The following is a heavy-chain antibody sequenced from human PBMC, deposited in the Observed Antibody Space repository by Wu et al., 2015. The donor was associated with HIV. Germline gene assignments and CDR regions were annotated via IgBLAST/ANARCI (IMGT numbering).Heavy chain of an antibody. CDR2: MNPNSGNT. CDR3: ARGGWFGDGPDDY. CDR1: GYTFTSYD. J-gene: IGHJ4*02. V-gene: IGHV1-8*01. Sequence: QVQLLQPGAEVREPGASVKVSCKASGYTFTSYDINWVRQATGQGLEWMGWMNPNSGNTGYTQKFQGRVTMTRNTSISTAYMELSSLRSEDTAVYYCARGGWFGDGPDDYWGQGTLVTVSS. D-gene: IGHD3-10*01.